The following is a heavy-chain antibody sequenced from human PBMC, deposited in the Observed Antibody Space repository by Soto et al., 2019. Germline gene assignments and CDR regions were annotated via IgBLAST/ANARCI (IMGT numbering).Heavy chain of an antibody. D-gene: IGHD5-12*01. CDR3: ARHEDSGYDVSRNDF. V-gene: IGHV4-39*01. J-gene: IGHJ3*01. Sequence: PSETLSLTCTVSGGSISSSSYYWGWIRQPPGKGLEWIGSIYYSGSTYYNPSLKSRVTISVDTSKNQLSLKLSSVTAADTAVYYCARHEDSGYDVSRNDFWGQGTMVTVSS. CDR2: IYYSGST. CDR1: GGSISSSSYY.